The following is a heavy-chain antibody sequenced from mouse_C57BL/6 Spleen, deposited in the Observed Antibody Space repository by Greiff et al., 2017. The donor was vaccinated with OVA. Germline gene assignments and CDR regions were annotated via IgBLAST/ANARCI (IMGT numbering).Heavy chain of an antibody. D-gene: IGHD3-2*02. CDR1: GYAFSSSW. Sequence: VKLMESGPELVKPGASVKISCKASGYAFSSSWMNWVKQRPGKGLEWIGRIYPGDGDTNYNGKFKGKATLTADKSSSTAYMQLSSLTSEDSAVYFCASVTAQATSWYFDVWGTGTTVTVSS. J-gene: IGHJ1*03. CDR3: ASVTAQATSWYFDV. V-gene: IGHV1-82*01. CDR2: IYPGDGDT.